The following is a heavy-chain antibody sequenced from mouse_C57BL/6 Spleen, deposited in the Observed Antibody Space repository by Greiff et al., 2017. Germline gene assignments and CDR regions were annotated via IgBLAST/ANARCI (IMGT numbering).Heavy chain of an antibody. J-gene: IGHJ2*01. V-gene: IGHV1-15*01. CDR1: GYTFTDYE. Sequence: QVQLQQSGAELVRPGASVTLSCKASGYTFTDYEMHWVKQTPVHGLEWIGAIDPETGGTAYNQKFKGKAILTADKSSSTAYMELRSLTSEDSAVYYGTRGPTPVAGGDYWGQGTTLTVSS. CDR3: TRGPTPVAGGDY. CDR2: IDPETGGT. D-gene: IGHD1-1*01.